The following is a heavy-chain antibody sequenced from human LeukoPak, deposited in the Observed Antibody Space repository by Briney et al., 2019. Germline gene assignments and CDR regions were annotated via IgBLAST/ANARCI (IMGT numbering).Heavy chain of an antibody. V-gene: IGHV4-34*01. J-gene: IGHJ5*02. D-gene: IGHD3-10*01. CDR1: GGSFSGYY. CDR2: INHSGST. CDR3: ARRRLGFTMVRLNWFDP. Sequence: ASETLSLTCAVYGGSFSGYYWSWIRQPPGKGLEWIGEINHSGSTNYNPSLKSRVTISVDTSKNQFSLRLSSVTAADTAVYYCARRRLGFTMVRLNWFDPWGQGTLVTVSS.